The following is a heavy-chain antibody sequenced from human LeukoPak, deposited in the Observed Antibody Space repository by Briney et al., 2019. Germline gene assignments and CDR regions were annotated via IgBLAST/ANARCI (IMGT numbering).Heavy chain of an antibody. D-gene: IGHD2-2*01. CDR1: GFTFSSYW. CDR3: ARDRGCSSTSCYYPDAFDI. V-gene: IGHV3-74*01. J-gene: IGHJ3*02. Sequence: GGSLRLSCAASGFTFSSYWMHWVRQAPGKGLVWVSRINTDGSSTSYADSVKGRFAISRGNAKNTLYLQMNSLRAEDTAVYYCARDRGCSSTSCYYPDAFDIWGQGTMVTVSS. CDR2: INTDGSST.